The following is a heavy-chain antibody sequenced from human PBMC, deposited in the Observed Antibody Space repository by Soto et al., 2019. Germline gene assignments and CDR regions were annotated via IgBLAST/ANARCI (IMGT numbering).Heavy chain of an antibody. CDR2: IYYSGST. J-gene: IGHJ5*02. V-gene: IGHV4-59*08. CDR3: GRHSSSSHWFDP. Sequence: SETLSLTCTVSGGSISSYYWSWIRQPPGKGLEWIGYIYYSGSTNYNPSLKSRVTISVDTSKNQFSLKLSSVTAADTAVYYCGRHSSSSHWFDPWGQGTLVTVSS. D-gene: IGHD6-13*01. CDR1: GGSISSYY.